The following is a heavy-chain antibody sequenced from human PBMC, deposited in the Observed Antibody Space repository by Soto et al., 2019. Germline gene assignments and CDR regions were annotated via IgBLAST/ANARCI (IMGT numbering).Heavy chain of an antibody. CDR2: IDGVGTGT. J-gene: IGHJ4*02. CDR1: GFTFTNYW. V-gene: IGHV3-74*01. CDR3: KTVFEY. Sequence: GGSLRLSGAASGFTFTNYWMHWVRQVPWKGLVWVSRIDGVGTGTSYSDSVRGRFTISRDNAENTLYLQMNSLRAEDTAVYYCKTVFEYWGQRTPLTVCS.